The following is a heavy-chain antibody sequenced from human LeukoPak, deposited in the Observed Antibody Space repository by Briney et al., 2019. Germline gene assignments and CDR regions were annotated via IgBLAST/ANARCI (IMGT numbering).Heavy chain of an antibody. CDR1: GYTFTGYY. CDR3: ARDLDIVVVPAAPAAFDI. V-gene: IGHV1-2*04. Sequence: ASVKVSCKASGYTFTGYYMHWVRQAPGQGLEWIGWINPNSGGTNYAQKFQGWVTMTRDTSISTAYMELSRLRSDDTAVYYCARDLDIVVVPAAPAAFDIWGQGTMVTVSS. CDR2: INPNSGGT. D-gene: IGHD2-2*03. J-gene: IGHJ3*02.